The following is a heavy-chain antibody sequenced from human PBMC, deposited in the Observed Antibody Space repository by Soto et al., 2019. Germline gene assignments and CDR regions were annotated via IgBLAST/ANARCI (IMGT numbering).Heavy chain of an antibody. CDR3: AKDPADVVRENNWFDP. V-gene: IGHV3-23*01. CDR2: ISGSGYHT. Sequence: EVQLLESGGGLVQPGGSLRLSCAASKFAFKNYAMSWVRQAPGKGLEWVSAISGSGYHTYYADSVKGRFTISRDNSKNTLYLQMNSLRAEDTALYYCAKDPADVVRENNWFDPWGQGTLVTVSP. CDR1: KFAFKNYA. D-gene: IGHD1-26*01. J-gene: IGHJ5*02.